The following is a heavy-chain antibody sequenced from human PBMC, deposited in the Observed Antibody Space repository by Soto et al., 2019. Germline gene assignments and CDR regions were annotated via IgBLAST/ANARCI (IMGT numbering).Heavy chain of an antibody. J-gene: IGHJ5*02. V-gene: IGHV3-21*01. Sequence: GGSLRLSCAASGFTFSSYSMNWVRQAPGKGLEWVSSISSSSSYIYYADSVKGRFTTSRDNAKNSLYLQMNSLRAEDTAVYYCATDYDFWSQAPTGWFDPWGQGTLVTVSS. D-gene: IGHD3-3*01. CDR1: GFTFSSYS. CDR3: ATDYDFWSQAPTGWFDP. CDR2: ISSSSSYI.